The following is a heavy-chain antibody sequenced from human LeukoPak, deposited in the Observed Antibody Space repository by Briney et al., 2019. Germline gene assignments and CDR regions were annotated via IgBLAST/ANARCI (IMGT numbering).Heavy chain of an antibody. D-gene: IGHD3-10*01. V-gene: IGHV2-70*11. CDR3: ARTHRQGSYYHHDAFDI. J-gene: IGHJ3*02. CDR2: IDWDDDE. CDR1: GFSLTTSGMC. Sequence: ESGPMLVNPTQTLTLTCSFSGFSLTTSGMCVSWIRHPPGKALEWLARIDWDDDEYYSTSLKTRLTISKDNSKNQVVLTMTNMDPVDTATYYCARTHRQGSYYHHDAFDIWGQGTMVTVSS.